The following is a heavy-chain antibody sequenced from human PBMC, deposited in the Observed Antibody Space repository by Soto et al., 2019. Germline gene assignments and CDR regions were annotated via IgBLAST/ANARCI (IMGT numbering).Heavy chain of an antibody. CDR2: INHSGST. CDR1: GGSFSGYY. Sequence: KASETLSLTCAVYGGSFSGYYWSWIRQHPGKGLEWMGEINHSGSTNYNPSLKSRVTISVDTSKNQFSLKLSSVTAADTAVYYCARAVRGQYDFDYWGQGTLVTVSS. CDR3: ARAVRGQYDFDY. D-gene: IGHD3-10*01. V-gene: IGHV4-34*01. J-gene: IGHJ4*02.